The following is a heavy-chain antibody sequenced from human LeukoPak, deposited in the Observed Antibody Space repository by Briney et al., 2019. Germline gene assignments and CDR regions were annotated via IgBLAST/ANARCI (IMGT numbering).Heavy chain of an antibody. Sequence: GRSLRLSCAASGFTFSSYAMHWVRQAPGKGLEGVAVISYDGSNKYYADSVKGRFTISRDNSKNTLYLQMNSLRAEDTAVYYCARDPSSSWPEGFDYWGQGTLVTVSS. CDR3: ARDPSSSWPEGFDY. CDR1: GFTFSSYA. V-gene: IGHV3-30-3*01. CDR2: ISYDGSNK. J-gene: IGHJ4*02. D-gene: IGHD6-13*01.